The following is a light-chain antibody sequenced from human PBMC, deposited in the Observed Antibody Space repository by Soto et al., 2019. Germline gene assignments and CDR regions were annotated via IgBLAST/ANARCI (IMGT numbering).Light chain of an antibody. Sequence: DIQMTQSPSSLSASVGDRVTITCRASQSITSYLNWYQQKPGKAPQLLIYAASSLQSGVPSRFSGSGSGTDFTLTISSLQPEDFATYFCQQSYTTPCTFGQRTKVEVK. J-gene: IGKJ1*01. CDR2: AAS. V-gene: IGKV1-39*01. CDR3: QQSYTTPCT. CDR1: QSITSY.